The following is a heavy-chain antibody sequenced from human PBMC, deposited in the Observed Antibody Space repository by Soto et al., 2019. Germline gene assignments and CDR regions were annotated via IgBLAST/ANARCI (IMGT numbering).Heavy chain of an antibody. V-gene: IGHV1-24*01. D-gene: IGHD5-12*01. CDR3: ASAGSSWLPRSVDY. Sequence: GASVKVSCKVSGYTLTELSMHWVRQAPGKGLEWMGGFDPEDGETIYAQKFQGRVTMTEDTSTDTAYMELSSLRSEDTAVYYCASAGSSWLPRSVDYWGQGALVTVSS. J-gene: IGHJ4*02. CDR1: GYTLTELS. CDR2: FDPEDGET.